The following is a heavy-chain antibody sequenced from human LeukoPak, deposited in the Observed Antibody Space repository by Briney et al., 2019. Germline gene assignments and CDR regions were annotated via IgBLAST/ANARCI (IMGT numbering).Heavy chain of an antibody. J-gene: IGHJ2*01. V-gene: IGHV3-11*01. CDR3: ARVDRTYSDYDSWYFDL. CDR1: GFSFSDYY. CDR2: ISGGGSTI. Sequence: PGGSLRLSCAASGFSFSDYYMSWIRQPPGKGLEWVSYISGGGSTIYYVDSVRGRFTIARDNAKNSLYLQMDSLRAEDTAIYYCARVDRTYSDYDSWYFDLWGRGTLVTVSS. D-gene: IGHD5-12*01.